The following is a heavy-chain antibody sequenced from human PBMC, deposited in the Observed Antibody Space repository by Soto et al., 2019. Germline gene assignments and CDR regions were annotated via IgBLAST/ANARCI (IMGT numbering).Heavy chain of an antibody. Sequence: SETLSLSCTVSGVSISRGDYYWSWIRQPPGKGLEWIGYIYYSGSTYYNPSLKSRVTISVDTSKNQFSLKLSSVTAADTAVYYCARDTLAARRFFDYWGQGTLVTVSS. CDR3: ARDTLAARRFFDY. J-gene: IGHJ4*02. CDR2: IYYSGST. D-gene: IGHD6-6*01. CDR1: GVSISRGDYY. V-gene: IGHV4-30-4*01.